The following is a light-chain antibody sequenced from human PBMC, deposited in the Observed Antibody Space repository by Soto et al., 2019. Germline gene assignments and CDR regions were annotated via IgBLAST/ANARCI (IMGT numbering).Light chain of an antibody. V-gene: IGKV4-1*01. Sequence: DIVMTQSPDSLAVSLGERATINCKSSQSVLHSSNNKNYLAWYQQKPGQPPKLLIYWASTRESGVPDRFSGSGSGTDFTLSISSLQAEDVAVYYCQQYCSPWTFGQGTKVEIK. CDR2: WAS. CDR3: QQYCSPWT. J-gene: IGKJ1*01. CDR1: QSVLHSSNNKNY.